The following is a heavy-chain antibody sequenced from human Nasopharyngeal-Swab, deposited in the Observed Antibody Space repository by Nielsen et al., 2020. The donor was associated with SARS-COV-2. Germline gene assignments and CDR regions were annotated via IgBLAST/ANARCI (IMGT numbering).Heavy chain of an antibody. CDR1: GYTFTGYY. J-gene: IGHJ5*02. Sequence: ASVKVSCKASGYTFTGYYLHWVRQAPGKGLEWMGGFDPEDAETIYAQKFQGRVTMTEDTSTDTAYMELSSLRSEDTAVYYCATAPALPHHQSNWFDPWGQGTLVTVSS. V-gene: IGHV1-24*01. CDR2: FDPEDAET. D-gene: IGHD1-14*01. CDR3: ATAPALPHHQSNWFDP.